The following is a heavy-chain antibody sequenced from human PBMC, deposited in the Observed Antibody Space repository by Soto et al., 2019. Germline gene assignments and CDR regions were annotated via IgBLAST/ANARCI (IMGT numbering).Heavy chain of an antibody. CDR1: GFTFNTYS. V-gene: IGHV3-21*01. Sequence: GESLKISCAASGFTFNTYSMNWVRQAPGKGLEWVSSISSGSSYIYYADSVRGRFTVSRDNAKNSLWLQMTSLRAEDTAVYYCAGECRWMVVELVYWGQGTLVAVSS. J-gene: IGHJ4*02. CDR3: AGECRWMVVELVY. CDR2: ISSGSSYI. D-gene: IGHD6-13*01.